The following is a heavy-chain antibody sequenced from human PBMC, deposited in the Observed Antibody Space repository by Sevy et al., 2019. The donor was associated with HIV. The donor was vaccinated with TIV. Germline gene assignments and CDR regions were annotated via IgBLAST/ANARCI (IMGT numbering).Heavy chain of an antibody. CDR2: ISSSANYI. V-gene: IGHV3-21*01. Sequence: GGSLRLSCAASGFTFNTYTMNWVRQAPGEGLEWVSSISSSANYIYYADSVKDRFTISRDNAKNSLFLQMNNLRAEDTAVYYCARPYGSGSWEAFDIWGQGTMVTVSS. CDR1: GFTFNTYT. J-gene: IGHJ3*02. CDR3: ARPYGSGSWEAFDI. D-gene: IGHD3-10*01.